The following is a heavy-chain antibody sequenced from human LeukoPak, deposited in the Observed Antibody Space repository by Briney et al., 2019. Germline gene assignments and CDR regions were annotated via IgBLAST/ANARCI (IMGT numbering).Heavy chain of an antibody. D-gene: IGHD3-3*01. CDR2: IKQDGIET. V-gene: IGHV3-7*04. CDR1: GFSISNYW. CDR3: ARVYDVWSGYYRDY. J-gene: IGHJ4*02. Sequence: PGGSLRLSCAASGFSISNYWLSWVRQAPGKGLEWVANIKQDGIETYYVGSVKGRFIVSRDNAKNSLYLQMNSLRAEDTAVYYCARVYDVWSGYYRDYWGQGTLVTVSS.